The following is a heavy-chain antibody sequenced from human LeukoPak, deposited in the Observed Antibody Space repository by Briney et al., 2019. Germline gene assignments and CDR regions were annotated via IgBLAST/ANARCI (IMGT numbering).Heavy chain of an antibody. V-gene: IGHV3-30-3*01. CDR2: ISYDGSNK. D-gene: IGHD6-19*01. CDR3: ARGLDGNYYYYGMDV. J-gene: IGHJ6*02. CDR1: GLTFSNHA. Sequence: GGSLRLSCAASGLTFSNHAMSWVRQAPGKGLEWVAVISYDGSNKYYADSVKGRFTISRDNSKNTLYLQMNSLRAEDTAVYYCARGLDGNYYYYGMDVWGQGTTVTVSS.